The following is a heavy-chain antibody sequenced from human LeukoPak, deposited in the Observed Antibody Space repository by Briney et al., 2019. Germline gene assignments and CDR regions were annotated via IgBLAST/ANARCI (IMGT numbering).Heavy chain of an antibody. D-gene: IGHD4-17*01. CDR1: GGSISSYY. J-gene: IGHJ3*02. CDR3: ARLRDYDDAFDN. V-gene: IGHV4-59*01. Sequence: SETLSLTCTVSGGSISSYYWSWIRQPPGKGLGWIGYIYYSGSTNYNPSLKSRVTITVDTTKNQFSLKLSSVTAEDTVVYYCARLRDYDDAFDNWGQGTMVTVSS. CDR2: IYYSGST.